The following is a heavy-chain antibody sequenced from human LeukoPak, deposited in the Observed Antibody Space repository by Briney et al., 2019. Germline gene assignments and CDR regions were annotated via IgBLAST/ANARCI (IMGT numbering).Heavy chain of an antibody. V-gene: IGHV3-30*04. CDR3: ARDVSAVGGLERPATLGY. J-gene: IGHJ4*02. CDR1: GFTFSSYA. Sequence: GGSLRLSCAASGFTFSSYAMHWVRQTPGKGLEWVAVISYDGSKKYYADYVKGRFTISRDKSKNTPYLQMNSLRPEDTAVYYCARDVSAVGGLERPATLGYWGQGTLVTVSS. D-gene: IGHD1-1*01. CDR2: ISYDGSKK.